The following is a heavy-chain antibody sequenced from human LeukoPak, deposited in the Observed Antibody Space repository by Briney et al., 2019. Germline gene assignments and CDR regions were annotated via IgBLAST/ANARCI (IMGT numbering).Heavy chain of an antibody. CDR3: SKDHTGGDYRVRSEGY. CDR2: INYGGT. J-gene: IGHJ4*02. V-gene: IGHV3-23*01. Sequence: AGGSLRLSCAASGFTFRSYAMTWVRQAPGKGLEWVSTINYGGTFYAESVKGRFTISRDNSKNTLYLQISSLRAEDTAVYYCSKDHTGGDYRVRSEGYWGQGALVTVTS. D-gene: IGHD3-10*01. CDR1: GFTFRSYA.